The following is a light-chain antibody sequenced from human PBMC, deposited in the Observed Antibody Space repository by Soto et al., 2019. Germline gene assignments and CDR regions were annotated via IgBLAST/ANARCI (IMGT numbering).Light chain of an antibody. CDR3: AAWDDSLSGLV. V-gene: IGLV1-47*01. CDR2: RNN. Sequence: QSVLTQPPSASGTPGQRVTISCSGRSSNIGSNYVYWYQQLPGTAPKLLIYRNNQRPSGVPDRFSGSKSGTSASLAISGLRSEDEADHYCAAWDDSLSGLVFGGGTKLTVL. CDR1: SSNIGSNY. J-gene: IGLJ2*01.